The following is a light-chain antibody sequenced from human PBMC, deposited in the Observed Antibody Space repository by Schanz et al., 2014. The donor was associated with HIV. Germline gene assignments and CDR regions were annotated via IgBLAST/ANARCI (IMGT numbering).Light chain of an antibody. J-gene: IGLJ1*01. V-gene: IGLV2-14*03. CDR3: CSYTTTSTYV. CDR2: DVT. CDR1: NSDVGYYSY. Sequence: QSALTQPASVSGSPGQSITISCTGTNSDVGYYSYVSWYQQHPGKAPKLMIYDVTTRPSGISSRFSGSKSGNTAYLTISGLLDEDEADYYCCSYTTTSTYVFGAGTKVTVL.